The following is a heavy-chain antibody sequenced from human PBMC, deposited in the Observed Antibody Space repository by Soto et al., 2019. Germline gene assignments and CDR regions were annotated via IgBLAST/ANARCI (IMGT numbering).Heavy chain of an antibody. CDR2: INPNSGGT. J-gene: IGHJ4*02. V-gene: IGHV1-2*04. CDR3: ARTSPVGSEKLFDY. D-gene: IGHD3-10*01. CDR1: GYTFTGYY. Sequence: GASVKVSCKASGYTFTGYYMHWVRQAPGQGLEWMGWINPNSGGTNYAQKFQGWVTMTRDTSISTAYMELSRLRSDDTAVYYCARTSPVGSEKLFDYWGQGTLVTVSS.